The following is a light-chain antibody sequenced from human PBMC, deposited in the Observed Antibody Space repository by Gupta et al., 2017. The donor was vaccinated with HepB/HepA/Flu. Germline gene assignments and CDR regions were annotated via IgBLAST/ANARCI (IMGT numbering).Light chain of an antibody. CDR3: MQGTHWPT. CDR1: QSLVHSNGNTY. CDR2: RVS. V-gene: IGKV2-30*02. J-gene: IGKJ1*01. Sequence: DVVMTQSPLSLPVPLGQPSSISCRSSQSLVHSNGNTYLTWFQQRPGQSPRRLIYRVSNRDSGVPDRFSGSGSGTDFTLKISRVEAEDVGVYYCMQGTHWPTFGQGTKVEIK.